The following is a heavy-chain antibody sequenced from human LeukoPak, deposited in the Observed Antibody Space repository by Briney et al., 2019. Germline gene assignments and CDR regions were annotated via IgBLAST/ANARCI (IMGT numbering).Heavy chain of an antibody. Sequence: GGSLRLSCAASGFTFSSYAMHWVRQAPGKGLEWVAVISYDGSNKYYADSVKGRFTISRDNSKNTLYLQMNSLRAEDTAVYYCARLRSGYDLFDYWGQGTLVTVSS. D-gene: IGHD5-12*01. J-gene: IGHJ4*02. V-gene: IGHV3-30*04. CDR3: ARLRSGYDLFDY. CDR1: GFTFSSYA. CDR2: ISYDGSNK.